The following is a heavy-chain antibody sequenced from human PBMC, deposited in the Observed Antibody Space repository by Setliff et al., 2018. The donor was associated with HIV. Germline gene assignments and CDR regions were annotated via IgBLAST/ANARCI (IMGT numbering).Heavy chain of an antibody. D-gene: IGHD2-21*01. CDR1: GFSFSDYY. CDR3: AKSKQRIAHGLES. V-gene: IGHV3-11*04. CDR2: IDDSGRIR. J-gene: IGHJ4*02. Sequence: GSLRLSCIASGFSFSDYYMTWIRQPPGKGLEWIAYIDDSGRIRDYAGSVKGRFTISRDNTKSSLYLLMDSLTVEDTAIYFCAKSKQRIAHGLESWGQGAQVTVS.